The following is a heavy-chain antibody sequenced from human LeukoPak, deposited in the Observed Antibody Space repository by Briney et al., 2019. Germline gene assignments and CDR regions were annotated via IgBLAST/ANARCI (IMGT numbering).Heavy chain of an antibody. Sequence: PSETLSLTCTVSGYSISSGYYWGWIRQPPGKGLEWVSSISSSSSYIYYADSVKGRFTISRDNAKNSLYLQMNSLRAEDTAVYYCARDLGIDYWGQGTLVTVSS. CDR2: ISSSSSYI. V-gene: IGHV3-21*01. J-gene: IGHJ4*02. CDR1: GYSISSGYY. CDR3: ARDLGIDY. D-gene: IGHD6-13*01.